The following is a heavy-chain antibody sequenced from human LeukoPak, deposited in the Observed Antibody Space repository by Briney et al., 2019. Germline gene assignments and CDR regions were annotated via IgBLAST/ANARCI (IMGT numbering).Heavy chain of an antibody. CDR3: ARGRSNPRLGFGY. V-gene: IGHV4-34*01. Sequence: SETLSLTCAVYGGSFSGYYWSWIRQPPGKGLEWIGEINHSGSTNYNPSLKSRVTISVDTSKNQFSLRLSSVTAADTAVYYCARGRSNPRLGFGYWGQGTLVTVSS. CDR2: INHSGST. CDR1: GGSFSGYY. J-gene: IGHJ4*02. D-gene: IGHD4-11*01.